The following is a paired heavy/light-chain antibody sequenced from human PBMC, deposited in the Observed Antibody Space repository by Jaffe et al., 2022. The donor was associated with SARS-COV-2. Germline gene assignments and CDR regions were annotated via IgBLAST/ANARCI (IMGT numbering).Light chain of an antibody. Sequence: QSALTQPRSVSGSPGQSVTISCTGTSSDVGSYNYVSWYQQHPGKAPKLMIYDVTGRPSGVPDRFSGSKSGNTASLTISGLQAEDEADYYCCSYAGSLIVIFGGGTRLTVL. CDR2: DVT. CDR1: SSDVGSYNY. V-gene: IGLV2-11*01. J-gene: IGLJ2*01. CDR3: CSYAGSLIVI.
Heavy chain of an antibody. Sequence: QVQLVQSGAEVRNPGASVKVSCKASGYSFTGHAIHWVRQAPGQRLEWMGWINTGNSNTKYSQKFQGRVSFTRDTSASTVYMELSSLRSEDTAVYYCAKGGASPPGNWFDSWGQGTLVTVSS. V-gene: IGHV1-3*04. CDR1: GYSFTGHA. CDR3: AKGGASPPGNWFDS. D-gene: IGHD2-2*01. CDR2: INTGNSNT. J-gene: IGHJ5*01.